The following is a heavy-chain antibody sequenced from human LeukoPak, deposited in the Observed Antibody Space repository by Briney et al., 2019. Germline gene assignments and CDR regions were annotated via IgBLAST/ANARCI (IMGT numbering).Heavy chain of an antibody. J-gene: IGHJ6*02. CDR2: INPNSGGT. D-gene: IGHD2-15*01. Sequence: ASVKVSCKASGYTFTGYYMHWVRQAPGQRLEWMGWINPNSGGTNYAQKFQGRVTMTRDTSISTAYMELSRLRSDDTAVYYCARAETRCSGGSCFLGYYYGMDVWGQGTTVTVSS. CDR1: GYTFTGYY. V-gene: IGHV1-2*02. CDR3: ARAETRCSGGSCFLGYYYGMDV.